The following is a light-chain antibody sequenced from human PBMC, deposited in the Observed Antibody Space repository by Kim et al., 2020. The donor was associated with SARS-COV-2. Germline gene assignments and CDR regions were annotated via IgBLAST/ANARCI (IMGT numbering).Light chain of an antibody. CDR2: GNS. CDR3: QSYDSSLSGSTV. CDR1: SSNIGAGYD. Sequence: QSVLTQPPSVSGAPGQRVTISCTGSSSNIGAGYDVHWYQQLPGTAPKLLISGNSNRPSGVPDRFSGSKSGTSASLAITGLQAEDEADYYCQSYDSSLSGSTVFGTGTKVTVL. V-gene: IGLV1-40*01. J-gene: IGLJ1*01.